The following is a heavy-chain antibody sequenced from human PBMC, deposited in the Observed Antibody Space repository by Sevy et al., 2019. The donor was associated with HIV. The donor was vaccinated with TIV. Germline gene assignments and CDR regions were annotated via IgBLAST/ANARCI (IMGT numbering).Heavy chain of an antibody. J-gene: IGHJ4*02. CDR1: GFTFSSYA. CDR3: ASHYYDSTGYYYPLDY. V-gene: IGHV3-30*04. D-gene: IGHD3-22*01. CDR2: ISIDGNNK. Sequence: GGSLRLSCTASGFTFSSYAMYWVRQAPGKGLEWVAVISIDGNNKDYADSVKGRLTNSRDNSKNTLYLQMNSLRAEDTAVYYCASHYYDSTGYYYPLDYWGQGTLVTVSS.